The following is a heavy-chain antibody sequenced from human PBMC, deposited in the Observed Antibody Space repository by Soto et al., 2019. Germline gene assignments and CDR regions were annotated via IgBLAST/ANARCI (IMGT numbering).Heavy chain of an antibody. D-gene: IGHD2-2*02. Sequence: GESLKISCKGSGYSFTSYWIGWVRQMPGKGLEWLGIIYPGDSHTRYSPSFQGQVTISADKSISTAYLQWNSLKASDTAIYYCARQGYCSTTACSTVDYWGQGTLVTVSS. CDR3: ARQGYCSTTACSTVDY. V-gene: IGHV5-51*01. J-gene: IGHJ4*02. CDR1: GYSFTSYW. CDR2: IYPGDSHT.